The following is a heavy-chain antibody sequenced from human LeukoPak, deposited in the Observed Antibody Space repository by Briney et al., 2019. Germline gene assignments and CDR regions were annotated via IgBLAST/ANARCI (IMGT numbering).Heavy chain of an antibody. CDR2: INGGGNTT. V-gene: IGHV3-23*01. D-gene: IGHD6-19*01. CDR1: GFSFSSFA. CDR3: TKELHVAVAVADYYYFYMDV. J-gene: IGHJ6*03. Sequence: GGSLRLSRAASGFSFSSFAMGWVRQSPGKGLEWLSTINGGGNTTFYSDSVKGRFTISRDNSKNTLYLHMDSLRPDDTAIYYCTKELHVAVAVADYYYFYMDVWGRGTAVTVSS.